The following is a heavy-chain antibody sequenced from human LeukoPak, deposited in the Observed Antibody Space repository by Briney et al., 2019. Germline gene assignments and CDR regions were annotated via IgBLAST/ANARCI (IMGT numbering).Heavy chain of an antibody. Sequence: SETLSLTCTVSGGSISSGGYYWSWIRQHPGKGLEWIGYIYYRGSTYYNPSLKSRVTISVDTSKNQFSLKLSSVTAADTAVYYCAREDREMATSPTNYYYYYYMDVWGKGTTVTVSS. CDR2: IYYRGST. CDR1: GGSISSGGYY. D-gene: IGHD5-24*01. V-gene: IGHV4-31*03. J-gene: IGHJ6*03. CDR3: AREDREMATSPTNYYYYYYMDV.